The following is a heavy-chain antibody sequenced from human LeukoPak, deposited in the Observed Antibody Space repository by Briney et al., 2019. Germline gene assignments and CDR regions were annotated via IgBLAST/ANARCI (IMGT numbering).Heavy chain of an antibody. CDR2: ISAYNGNT. CDR3: ARDAVEGSSETNWFDP. CDR1: DYTFTNYG. Sequence: ASVKVSCKTSDYTFTNYGICWVRQAPGQGLEWMGWISAYNGNTNYAQKLQGRVTMTRDTSISTAYMELSRLRSDDTAVYYCARDAVEGSSETNWFDPWGQGTLVTVSS. V-gene: IGHV1-18*01. D-gene: IGHD6-13*01. J-gene: IGHJ5*02.